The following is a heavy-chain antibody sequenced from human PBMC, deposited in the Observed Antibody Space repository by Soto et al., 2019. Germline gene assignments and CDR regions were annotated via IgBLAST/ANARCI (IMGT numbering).Heavy chain of an antibody. CDR2: INNSGIT. D-gene: IGHD3-3*01. J-gene: IGHJ6*03. CDR3: ASYHYYDFWIGSRHYMDV. CDR1: GGSLSGYF. V-gene: IGHV4-34*02. Sequence: QVHLEQWGAGLLKPSETLSLTCAVYGGSLSGYFWSWVRQPPGKGLEWIGEINNSGITNYNPSLKSRVTISVDTSKHQFSLRLSSVTAADSAIYYCASYHYYDFWIGSRHYMDVWGKGTTVTVSS.